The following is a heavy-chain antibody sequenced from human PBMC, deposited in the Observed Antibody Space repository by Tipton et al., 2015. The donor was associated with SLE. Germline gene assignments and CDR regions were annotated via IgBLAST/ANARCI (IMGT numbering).Heavy chain of an antibody. Sequence: TLSLTCAVYGGSFSGYYWSWIRQPPGKGLEWIGEINHSGSTNYNPSLKSRVTIPVDTSKNQFSLKLSSVTAAGTAVYYCARVPQGCSGGSCYPEGFDIWGQGTMVTVSS. J-gene: IGHJ3*02. D-gene: IGHD2-15*01. CDR2: INHSGST. CDR1: GGSFSGYY. CDR3: ARVPQGCSGGSCYPEGFDI. V-gene: IGHV4-34*01.